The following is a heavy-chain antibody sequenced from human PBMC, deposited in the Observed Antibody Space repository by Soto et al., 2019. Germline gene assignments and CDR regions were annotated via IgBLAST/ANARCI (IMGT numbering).Heavy chain of an antibody. Sequence: PGGSLRLSCAASGFTFSNYVLSWVRQAPGKGLEWVSAISGTGGSTYYADSVKGRFTISRDNAKNSLYLQMNSLRAEDTAVYYCARDRVVPAAMEYNWFDPWGQGTLVTVSS. D-gene: IGHD2-2*01. J-gene: IGHJ5*02. CDR3: ARDRVVPAAMEYNWFDP. V-gene: IGHV3-23*01. CDR2: ISGTGGST. CDR1: GFTFSNYV.